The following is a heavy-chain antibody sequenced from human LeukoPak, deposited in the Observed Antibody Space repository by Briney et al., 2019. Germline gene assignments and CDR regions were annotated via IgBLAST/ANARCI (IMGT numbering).Heavy chain of an antibody. CDR2: INHSGST. D-gene: IGHD3-22*01. CDR3: ARVPDYDSSGYELYYYYYMDV. V-gene: IGHV4-34*01. CDR1: GGSFSGYY. J-gene: IGHJ6*03. Sequence: PSETLSLTCAVYGGSFSGYYWSWIRQPPGKGLEWIGEINHSGSTNYNPSLKSRVTISVDTSKNQFSLKLSSVTAADTAVYYCARVPDYDSSGYELYYYYYMDVWGKGTTVTVSS.